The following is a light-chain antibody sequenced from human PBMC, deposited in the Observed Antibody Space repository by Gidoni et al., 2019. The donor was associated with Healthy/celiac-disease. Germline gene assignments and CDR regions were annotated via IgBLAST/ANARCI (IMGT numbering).Light chain of an antibody. CDR1: QSVSSY. CDR2: DAS. J-gene: IGKJ1*01. Sequence: EIVLTPSPATLSFSPGERATLSCRASQSVSSYLAWYQQNPGQAPRLLIYDASNRATGIPARFSGSGSGTDFTLTISSLEPEDFAVYYCQQRSNWPWTFGQGTKVEIK. V-gene: IGKV3-11*01. CDR3: QQRSNWPWT.